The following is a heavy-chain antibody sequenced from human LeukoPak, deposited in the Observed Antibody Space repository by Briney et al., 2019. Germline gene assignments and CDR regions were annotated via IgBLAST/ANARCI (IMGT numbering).Heavy chain of an antibody. J-gene: IGHJ3*02. CDR3: TREGWYSAFDI. D-gene: IGHD6-19*01. V-gene: IGHV3-49*03. CDR1: GLTFGDYA. CDR2: IRSKAYGGTT. Sequence: GGSLRLSCTASGLTFGDYAMSWFRQAPGKGLEWVGFIRSKAYGGTTEYAASVKGRFTISRDDSKSIAYLQMNSLKTEDTAVYYCTREGWYSAFDIWGQGTMVTVSS.